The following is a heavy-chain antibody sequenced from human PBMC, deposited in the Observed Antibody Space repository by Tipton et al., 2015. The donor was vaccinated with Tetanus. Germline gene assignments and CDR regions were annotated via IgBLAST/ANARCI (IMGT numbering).Heavy chain of an antibody. J-gene: IGHJ3*02. CDR3: AREGAPRAFDI. CDR2: IYYSGST. Sequence: TLSLTCTVSGDFLSNGDYYWSWIRQPPGKGLESIGYIYYSGSTYYNPSLKSRVTISVDTSKNQFSLKLNSVTAADTAVYYCAREGAPRAFDIWGQGTMVTVSS. CDR1: GDFLSNGDYY. V-gene: IGHV4-30-4*01.